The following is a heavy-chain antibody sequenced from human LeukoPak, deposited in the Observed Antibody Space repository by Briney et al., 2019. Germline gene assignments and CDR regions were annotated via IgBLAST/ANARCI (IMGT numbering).Heavy chain of an antibody. CDR3: ARVVQGEWSGYYTLDY. V-gene: IGHV3-21*01. Sequence: PGGSLRLSCAASEFSVGSNYMTWVRQAPGKGLEWVSSISSSSSYIYYADSMKGRFTISRDNAKNSLYLQMNSLRAEDTAVYYCARVVQGEWSGYYTLDYWGQGTLVTVSS. CDR1: EFSVGSNY. CDR2: ISSSSSYI. J-gene: IGHJ4*02. D-gene: IGHD3-3*01.